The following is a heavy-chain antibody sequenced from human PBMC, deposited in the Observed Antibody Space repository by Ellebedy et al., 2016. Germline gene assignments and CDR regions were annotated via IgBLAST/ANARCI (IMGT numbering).Heavy chain of an antibody. CDR3: AGPFRDYSGNSYFAS. CDR1: GFTFSDYY. V-gene: IGHV3-11*01. J-gene: IGHJ4*02. Sequence: GESLKISCAASGFTFSDYYMIWIRQAPGKGLEWVSYMSGSGATIYYADSVKGRFTISRDNFKSALYLQMHSLRAEDTAVYFCAGPFRDYSGNSYFASWGQGTQVTVSS. CDR2: MSGSGATI. D-gene: IGHD4-23*01.